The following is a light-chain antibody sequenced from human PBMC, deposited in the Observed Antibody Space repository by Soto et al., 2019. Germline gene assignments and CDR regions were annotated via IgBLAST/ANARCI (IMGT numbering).Light chain of an antibody. CDR3: EQSYSTPHT. CDR1: QSISSY. Sequence: DIQMTQSPSTLPASVGDRVTITCRASQSISSYLNWYQQKPGKAPKLLIYAASSLQSGVPSRCSGSGSGTDFTLTSSRRQPEDFATYYWEQSYSTPHTFGQGTRLEI. CDR2: AAS. V-gene: IGKV1-39*01. J-gene: IGKJ5*01.